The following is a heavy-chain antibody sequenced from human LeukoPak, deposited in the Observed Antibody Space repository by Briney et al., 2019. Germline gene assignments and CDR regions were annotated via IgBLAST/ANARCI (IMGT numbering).Heavy chain of an antibody. CDR2: ISWNSGSI. CDR3: AKDLVVVITTGYDY. V-gene: IGHV3-9*01. Sequence: GGSLRHSCAASGFTFDDYAMHWVRQAPGKGLEWVSGISWNSGSIGYADSVKGRFTISRDNAKNSLYLQMNSLRAEDTALYYCAKDLVVVITTGYDYWGQGTLVTVSS. CDR1: GFTFDDYA. D-gene: IGHD3-22*01. J-gene: IGHJ4*02.